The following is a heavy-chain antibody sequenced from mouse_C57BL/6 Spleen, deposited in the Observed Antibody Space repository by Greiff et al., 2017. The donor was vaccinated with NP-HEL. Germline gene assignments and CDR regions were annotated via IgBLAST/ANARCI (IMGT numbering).Heavy chain of an antibody. Sequence: EVQLVESGPGLVKPSQSLSLTCSVTGYSITSGYYWNWIRQFPGNKLEWMGYISYDGSNNYNPSLKNRISITRDTSKNQFFLKLNSVTTEDTATYYCAREGGWLLHYAMDYWGQGTSVTVSS. D-gene: IGHD2-3*01. CDR1: GYSITSGYY. J-gene: IGHJ4*01. CDR2: ISYDGSN. CDR3: AREGGWLLHYAMDY. V-gene: IGHV3-6*01.